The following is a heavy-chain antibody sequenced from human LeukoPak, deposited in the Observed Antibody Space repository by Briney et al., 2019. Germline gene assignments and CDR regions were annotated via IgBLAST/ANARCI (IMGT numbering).Heavy chain of an antibody. Sequence: SETLSLTCTVSGGSISSSSYYWGWIRQPPGKGLEWIGSIYYSGSTYYNPSLKSRVTISVDTSKNQFSLKLSSVTAADTAVYYCARDYCSTTSCLDYWGQGTLVTVSS. CDR1: GGSISSSSYY. CDR2: IYYSGST. D-gene: IGHD2-2*01. J-gene: IGHJ4*02. CDR3: ARDYCSTTSCLDY. V-gene: IGHV4-39*02.